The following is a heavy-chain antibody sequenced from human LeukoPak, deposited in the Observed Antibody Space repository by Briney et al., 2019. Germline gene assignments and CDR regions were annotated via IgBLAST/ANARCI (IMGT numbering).Heavy chain of an antibody. J-gene: IGHJ5*02. CDR1: GITFSSFN. Sequence: GGSLRLSCAVSGITFSSFNMVWVRQAPGKGLEWVSYISTSGSTIFYADSVKGRFTISKDSAEKSVHLQMNSLRAEDTAVYYCARGGGWFDPWGQGTLVTVSS. V-gene: IGHV3-48*01. D-gene: IGHD2-15*01. CDR2: ISTSGSTI. CDR3: ARGGGWFDP.